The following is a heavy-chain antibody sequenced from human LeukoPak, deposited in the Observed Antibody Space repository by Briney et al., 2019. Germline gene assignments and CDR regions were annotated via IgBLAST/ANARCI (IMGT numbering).Heavy chain of an antibody. J-gene: IGHJ4*02. Sequence: GGSLRLSCAASGFTVSSNYMSWVRQAPGKGLEWVSAISGSGGSTYYADSVKGRFTISRDNSKNTLYLQMNSLRAEDTAVYYCAKDPHKYYYDSSGYYYYFDYWGQGTLVTVSS. CDR1: GFTVSSNY. D-gene: IGHD3-22*01. CDR3: AKDPHKYYYDSSGYYYYFDY. CDR2: ISGSGGST. V-gene: IGHV3-23*01.